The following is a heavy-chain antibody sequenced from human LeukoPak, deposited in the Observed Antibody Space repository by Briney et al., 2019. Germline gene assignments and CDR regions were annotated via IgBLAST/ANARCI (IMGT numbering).Heavy chain of an antibody. D-gene: IGHD2-21*02. Sequence: PGGSLRLSCAASGFTFSNYWMHWVRQAPGEALMWVSRIKSDGSSTTYADSVKGRFTISRDNAKNTLYLQMNSLRAEDPAVYYCSRDSLSSCGGDCYSGLDVWGQGTTVTVSS. CDR1: GFTFSNYW. V-gene: IGHV3-74*01. J-gene: IGHJ6*02. CDR2: IKSDGSST. CDR3: SRDSLSSCGGDCYSGLDV.